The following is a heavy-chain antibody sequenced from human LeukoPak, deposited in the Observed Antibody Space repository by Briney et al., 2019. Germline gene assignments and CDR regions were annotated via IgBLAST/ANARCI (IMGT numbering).Heavy chain of an antibody. J-gene: IGHJ5*02. CDR2: MNPNSGNT. CDR3: AMISTVTTYFDP. Sequence: GASVKVSCKSSGYTFTRYDINWVRQATGQGLEWMGWMNPNSGNTGYAQKFQGRVTMTRNTSISTAYMELSSLRSEDTAVYYCAMISTVTTYFDPWGQGTLVTVSS. CDR1: GYTFTRYD. D-gene: IGHD4-17*01. V-gene: IGHV1-8*01.